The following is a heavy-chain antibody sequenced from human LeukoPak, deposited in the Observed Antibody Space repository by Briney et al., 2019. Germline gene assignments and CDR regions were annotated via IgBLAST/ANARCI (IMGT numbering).Heavy chain of an antibody. CDR1: GFIFSDYW. J-gene: IGHJ4*02. CDR2: IRDSGSST. CDR3: AKYGPQDSGSSHFDY. D-gene: IGHD1-26*01. Sequence: GGSLRLSCAASGFIFSDYWMNWVRQAPGKGLEWVSAIRDSGSSTHYADSVKGRFTTSRDNSKNTLFLQMNSLRAEDTAIYYCAKYGPQDSGSSHFDYWGQGALVTVSS. V-gene: IGHV3-23*01.